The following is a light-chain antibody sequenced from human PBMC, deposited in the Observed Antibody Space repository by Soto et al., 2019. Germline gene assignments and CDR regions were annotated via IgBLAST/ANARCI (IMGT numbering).Light chain of an antibody. V-gene: IGLV1-44*01. CDR2: SNN. CDR3: AAWDDSLKGPV. J-gene: IGLJ3*02. CDR1: SSNIGSNT. Sequence: QLVLTQPPSASGTPGQRVTISCSGSSSNIGSNTVNWYQQLPGTAPILLIYSNNQPPSGVPDRFSGSKSGTSASLAISGLQSEDEADYYCAAWDDSLKGPVFGGGTKLTVL.